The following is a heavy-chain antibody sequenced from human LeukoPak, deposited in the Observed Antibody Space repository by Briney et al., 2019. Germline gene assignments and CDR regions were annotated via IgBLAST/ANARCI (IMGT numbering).Heavy chain of an antibody. CDR3: ARAIVNGPFVMSLDH. CDR1: GFTFSSFE. J-gene: IGHJ4*02. Sequence: QPGGSLRLSCAASGFTFSSFEMNWVRLAPGRGLEWVSHISSGGDTESYVDSVRGRFTMSRDNAKNLLFLQMNSLRAEDTAVYFCARAIVNGPFVMSLDHWGQGAQVTVSS. D-gene: IGHD2-21*01. CDR2: ISSGGDTE. V-gene: IGHV3-48*03.